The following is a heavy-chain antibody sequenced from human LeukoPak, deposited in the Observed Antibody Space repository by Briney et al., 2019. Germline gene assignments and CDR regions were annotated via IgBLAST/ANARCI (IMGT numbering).Heavy chain of an antibody. D-gene: IGHD1-7*01. CDR2: INHSGST. Sequence: SETLSLTCVVSGGSISSGGYSWSWIRQPPGEGLEWIGEINHSGSTNYNPSLKSRVTISVDTSKNQFSLKLSSVTAADTAVYYCARGTTTYYFDYWGQGTLVTVSS. CDR3: ARGTTTYYFDY. J-gene: IGHJ4*02. V-gene: IGHV4-30-2*01. CDR1: GGSISSGGYS.